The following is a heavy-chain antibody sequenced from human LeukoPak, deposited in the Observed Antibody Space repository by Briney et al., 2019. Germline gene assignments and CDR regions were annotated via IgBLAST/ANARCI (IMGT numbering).Heavy chain of an antibody. Sequence: SVKVSCKASGGTFSSYAISWVRQAPGQGLEWMGRIIPILGIANYAQKFQGRVTITADKSTSTAYMELSSLRSEDTAVYYCARDQAPYCGGDCYSGYYCGMDVWGQGTTVTVSS. J-gene: IGHJ6*02. V-gene: IGHV1-69*04. CDR1: GGTFSSYA. D-gene: IGHD2-21*02. CDR2: IIPILGIA. CDR3: ARDQAPYCGGDCYSGYYCGMDV.